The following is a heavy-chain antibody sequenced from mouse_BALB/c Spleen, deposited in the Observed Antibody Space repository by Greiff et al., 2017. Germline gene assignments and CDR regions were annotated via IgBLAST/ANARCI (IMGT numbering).Heavy chain of an antibody. D-gene: IGHD1-1*01. J-gene: IGHJ2*01. CDR2: IYYSGTI. CDR3: ARGRYYGSSYYFDY. V-gene: IGHV3-5*02. Sequence: VQLVESGPGLVKPSQTVSLTCTVTGISITTGNYRWSWIRQFPGNKLEWIGYIYYSGTITYNPSLTSRTTITRDTSKNQFFLEMNSLTAEDTATYYCARGRYYGSSYYFDYWGQGTTLTVSS. CDR1: GISITTGNYR.